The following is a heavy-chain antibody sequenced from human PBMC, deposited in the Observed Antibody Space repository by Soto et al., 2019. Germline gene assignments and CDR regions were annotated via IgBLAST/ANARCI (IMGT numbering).Heavy chain of an antibody. CDR2: IYNSGST. Sequence: SETLSLTCTISGGSISSYYWSWIRQPPGKGLEWIGYIYNSGSTKYNPSLKSRVTISVDTSKNQFSLKLRSVTAADTAVYYCASSLRAAFDVWGQGTMVTVS. CDR3: ASSLRAAFDV. CDR1: GGSISSYY. V-gene: IGHV4-59*01. J-gene: IGHJ3*01.